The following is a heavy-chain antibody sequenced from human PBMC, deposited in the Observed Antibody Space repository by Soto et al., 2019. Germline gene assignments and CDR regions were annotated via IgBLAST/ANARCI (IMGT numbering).Heavy chain of an antibody. D-gene: IGHD2-15*01. V-gene: IGHV3-7*01. CDR2: IKQDGSEK. CDR3: ARDGTQSLNCSGGSCPTPNYYYMDV. J-gene: IGHJ6*03. Sequence: GGSLRLSCAASGFTFSSYWMSWVRQAPGKGLEWVANIKQDGSEKYYVDSVKGRFTISRDNAKNSLYLQMNSLRAEDTAVYYCARDGTQSLNCSGGSCPTPNYYYMDVWGKGTTVTVSS. CDR1: GFTFSSYW.